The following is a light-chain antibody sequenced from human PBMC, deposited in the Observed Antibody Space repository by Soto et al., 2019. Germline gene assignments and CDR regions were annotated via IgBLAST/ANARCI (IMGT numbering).Light chain of an antibody. CDR1: SSDIGGSNY. J-gene: IGLJ1*01. V-gene: IGLV2-14*03. CDR2: GVS. Sequence: QSALTQPASVSGSPGQSITISCAGTSSDIGGSNYVSWYQQHPGKAPKLMIYGVSKRPSGVSNRFSGSKSGNTASLTSSGLQAEDEADYFCYSSRSSSSTFYVFGTGTKVTVL. CDR3: YSSRSSSSTFYV.